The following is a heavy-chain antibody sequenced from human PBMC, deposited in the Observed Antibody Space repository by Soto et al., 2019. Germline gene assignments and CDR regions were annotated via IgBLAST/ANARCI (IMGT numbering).Heavy chain of an antibody. Sequence: EVQLLVSGGGSVQPGGSLRLSCAASGFSFSNYAMSWVRQAPGTGLEWGSAIDSGGGSTYYAASVKGRFSIYRDNSMNTLYLQMNSLRAEDTAIYYCTKEHSNYPDNWFDPWGQGTLVTVSS. D-gene: IGHD4-4*01. CDR3: TKEHSNYPDNWFDP. V-gene: IGHV3-23*01. CDR2: IDSGGGST. J-gene: IGHJ5*02. CDR1: GFSFSNYA.